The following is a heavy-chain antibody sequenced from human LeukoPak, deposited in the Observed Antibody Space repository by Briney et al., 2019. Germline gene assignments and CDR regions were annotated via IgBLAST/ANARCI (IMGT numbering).Heavy chain of an antibody. J-gene: IGHJ4*02. D-gene: IGHD1-26*01. CDR1: GFTFSSYS. Sequence: GGSLRLSCAASGFTFSSYSMNWVRQAPGKGLEWVSSLSGSGGSTDYADPVKGRFTISRDNSKNTMYLQMNSLRDEDTAVYYCTKGLGSGNYFDYWGQGTLVTVSS. V-gene: IGHV3-23*01. CDR2: LSGSGGST. CDR3: TKGLGSGNYFDY.